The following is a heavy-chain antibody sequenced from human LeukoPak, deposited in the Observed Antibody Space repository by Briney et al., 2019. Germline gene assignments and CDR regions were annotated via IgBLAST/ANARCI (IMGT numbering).Heavy chain of an antibody. D-gene: IGHD6-19*01. V-gene: IGHV3-48*03. Sequence: GGSLRLSCAASGFTFSSYEMNWVRQAPGKGLEWISYISSSGSTIYYADSVKGRFTISRDNAKNSLYLQMNSLRAEDTAVYYCAKDSGGWYEYFQHWGQGTLVTVSS. CDR2: ISSSGSTI. J-gene: IGHJ1*01. CDR3: AKDSGGWYEYFQH. CDR1: GFTFSSYE.